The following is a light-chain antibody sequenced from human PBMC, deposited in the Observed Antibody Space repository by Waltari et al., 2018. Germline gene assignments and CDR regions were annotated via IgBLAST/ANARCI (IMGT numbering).Light chain of an antibody. J-gene: IGLJ2*01. V-gene: IGLV6-57*03. CDR1: SGSIASNY. CDR3: QSYDTSNVI. Sequence: FMLTQPHSVSASPGKRVTISCTRRSGSIASNYVQWFQPRPGSAPTTVISEDNQRPSGVPDRFSGSIDSSSNSASLTISGLKTEDEADYYCQSYDTSNVIFGGGTKLTVL. CDR2: EDN.